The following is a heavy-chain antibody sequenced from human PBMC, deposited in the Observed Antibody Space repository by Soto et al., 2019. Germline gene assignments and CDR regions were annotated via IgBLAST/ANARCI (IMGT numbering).Heavy chain of an antibody. V-gene: IGHV1-69*01. D-gene: IGHD2-15*01. CDR3: ARSGPYCNGGSCYFQY. Sequence: QVQLVQSGAEVKKPGSSVKVSCKVSGGTFSSFDISWLRQAPGQRLEWMGGIIPAFGPANYAPKFQGTVSITADDSATTVYMELSSLRSDDMGVYYCARSGPYCNGGSCYFQYWGQGTLVTVSS. CDR1: GGTFSSFD. CDR2: IIPAFGPA. J-gene: IGHJ1*01.